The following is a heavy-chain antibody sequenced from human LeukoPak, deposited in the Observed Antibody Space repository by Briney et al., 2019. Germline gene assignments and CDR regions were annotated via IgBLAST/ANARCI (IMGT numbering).Heavy chain of an antibody. J-gene: IGHJ4*02. CDR3: AKDIGAGGYSSSSGLDY. CDR2: ISWNSGSI. V-gene: IGHV3-9*01. D-gene: IGHD6-6*01. Sequence: PGGSLRLSCAASGFTFDDYAMHWVRRAPGKGLEWVSGISWNSGSIGYADSVKGRFTISRDNAKNSLYLQMNSLRAEDTALYYCAKDIGAGGYSSSSGLDYWGQGTLVTVSS. CDR1: GFTFDDYA.